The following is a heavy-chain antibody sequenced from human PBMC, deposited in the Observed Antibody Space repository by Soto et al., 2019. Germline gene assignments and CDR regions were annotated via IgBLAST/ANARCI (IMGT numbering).Heavy chain of an antibody. CDR3: AKPRTSLEWPPFAP. D-gene: IGHD3-3*01. CDR1: GFTFRSYG. V-gene: IGHV3-30*18. Sequence: QVKLVESGGGVVQSGRSRRLSCAASGFTFRSYGMHWVRQSPGKGLEWVAVIKSDGRNTDYADSVKSRFFISRDNTRNMLYLPMTRLRADDTAVYYWAKPRTSLEWPPFAPWGEGALVSVSS. CDR2: IKSDGRNT. J-gene: IGHJ5*02.